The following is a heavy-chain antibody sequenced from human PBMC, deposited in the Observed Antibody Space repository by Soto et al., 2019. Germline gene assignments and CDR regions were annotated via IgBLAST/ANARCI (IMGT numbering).Heavy chain of an antibody. Sequence: GGSLRLSCTVSGVTFSNYAMNWVRQAPGKGLEWVSSLSGSGGTTYYADSVKGRFIISRDNSKNTLYLLMNSLRAEDTALYYCAKVSDIVVVPAAIIDYWGQGTLVTVSS. V-gene: IGHV3-23*01. CDR1: GVTFSNYA. D-gene: IGHD2-2*02. CDR3: AKVSDIVVVPAAIIDY. J-gene: IGHJ4*02. CDR2: LSGSGGTT.